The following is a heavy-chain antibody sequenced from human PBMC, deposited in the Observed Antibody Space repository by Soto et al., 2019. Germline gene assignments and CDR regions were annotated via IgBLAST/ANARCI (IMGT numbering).Heavy chain of an antibody. CDR3: ARAGRITIFGVVEL. J-gene: IGHJ4*02. Sequence: QVQLQESGPGLVKPSQTLSLTCTVSGGSISSDDYYWSWIRQPPGKGLEWIGYIYYSGSTYYNPSLKSRVTISVDTSKNQLSLKLSSVTAADTAVYYCARAGRITIFGVVELWGQGTLVTVSS. V-gene: IGHV4-30-4*01. CDR1: GGSISSDDYY. CDR2: IYYSGST. D-gene: IGHD3-3*01.